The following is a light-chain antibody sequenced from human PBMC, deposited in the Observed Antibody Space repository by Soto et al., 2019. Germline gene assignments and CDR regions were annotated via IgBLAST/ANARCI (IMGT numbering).Light chain of an antibody. J-gene: IGLJ1*01. CDR3: QSYYSSLSGYV. CDR1: SSNIGAGYD. Sequence: QSVLTQPPSVSGAPGQRVTISCTGSSSNIGAGYDVHWYQQLPGTAPKLLIYGDSNRPSGVPDRFSGSKSGTSASLAITGLQPADEAAYYCQSYYSSLSGYVFGTGTKVTVL. CDR2: GDS. V-gene: IGLV1-40*01.